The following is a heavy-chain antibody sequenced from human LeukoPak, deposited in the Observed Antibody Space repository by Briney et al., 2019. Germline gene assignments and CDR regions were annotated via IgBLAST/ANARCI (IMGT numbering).Heavy chain of an antibody. J-gene: IGHJ4*02. CDR1: GGSISSGGYS. D-gene: IGHD5-12*01. V-gene: IGHV4-30-2*01. CDR3: ARVASTLNFDY. Sequence: SETLSLTCAVSGGSISSGGYSWSWIRQPPGKGLEWIGYIYHSGSTYYNPSLKSRVTISVDRSKNQFSLKLSSVTAADTAVYYCARVASTLNFDYWGQGTLVIVSS. CDR2: IYHSGST.